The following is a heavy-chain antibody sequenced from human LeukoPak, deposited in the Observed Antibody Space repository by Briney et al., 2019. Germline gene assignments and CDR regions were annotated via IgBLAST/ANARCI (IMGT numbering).Heavy chain of an antibody. CDR3: VRPDDNSFDF. D-gene: IGHD3-9*01. J-gene: IGHJ3*01. V-gene: IGHV4-59*12. Sequence: SETLSLTCIVSGGSISSYYWSWIRQPPGKGLEWIGYIYYSGSTNYNPSLKSRVTISVDTSKNQFSLKLSSVTAADTAVYYCVRPDDNSFDFWGQGTMVTVSS. CDR1: GGSISSYY. CDR2: IYYSGST.